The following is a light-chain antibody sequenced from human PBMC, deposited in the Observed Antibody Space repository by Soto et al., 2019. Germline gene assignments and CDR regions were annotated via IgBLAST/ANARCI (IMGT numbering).Light chain of an antibody. Sequence: DIQMTQSPSSLSAFVGDRVTITCQASQDISNYLNWYQQKPGKAPKLLIYDASNLETGVPSRFSGSGSGTDFTFTISSLQPEDIATYYCQQYDNLSSITFGQGTRLEIK. J-gene: IGKJ5*01. CDR3: QQYDNLSSIT. CDR2: DAS. CDR1: QDISNY. V-gene: IGKV1-33*01.